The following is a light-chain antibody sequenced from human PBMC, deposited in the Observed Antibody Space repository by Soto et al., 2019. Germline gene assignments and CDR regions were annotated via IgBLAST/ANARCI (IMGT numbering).Light chain of an antibody. CDR3: QAWDSSTVL. CDR1: KLGDED. J-gene: IGLJ2*01. CDR2: QNN. V-gene: IGLV3-1*01. Sequence: SYELTQPPSVAVSPGQTASITCSGDKLGDEDVCWYQQRPGQPPVVVIYQNNKRPSGIPERFSGYKSGDTATLTISGTQAMDEADYYCQAWDSSTVLFGGGTKLTVL.